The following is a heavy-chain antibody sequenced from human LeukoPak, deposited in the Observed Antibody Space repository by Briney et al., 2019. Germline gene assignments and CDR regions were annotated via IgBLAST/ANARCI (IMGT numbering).Heavy chain of an antibody. CDR2: IRYDGSWR. J-gene: IGHJ3*01. V-gene: IGHV3-30*02. CDR3: AKDLIAGYTN. Sequence: GGSLRLSCAASGFAFTNYGMNWVRQAPGTGLEWVAFIRYDGSWRYYADSVKGRFTISRDNSKNTLFLQMNSLRAEDTAVYYCAKDLIAGYTNWGQGTVVTVSS. D-gene: IGHD1-1*01. CDR1: GFAFTNYG.